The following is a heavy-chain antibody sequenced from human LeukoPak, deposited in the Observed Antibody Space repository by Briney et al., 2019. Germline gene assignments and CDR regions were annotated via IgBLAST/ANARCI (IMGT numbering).Heavy chain of an antibody. Sequence: SVKVSCKAPGGTFSSYAISWVRQAPGQGLEWMGRIIPIFGTANYAQKFQGRVTITADKSTSTAYMELSSLRSEDTAVYYCARVVKYCGGDCFIFDYWGQGTLVTVSS. J-gene: IGHJ4*02. V-gene: IGHV1-69*06. CDR1: GGTFSSYA. D-gene: IGHD2-21*02. CDR2: IIPIFGTA. CDR3: ARVVKYCGGDCFIFDY.